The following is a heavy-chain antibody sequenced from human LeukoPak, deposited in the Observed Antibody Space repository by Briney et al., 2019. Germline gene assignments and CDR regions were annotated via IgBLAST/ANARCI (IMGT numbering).Heavy chain of an antibody. CDR2: IYHSGST. V-gene: IGHV4-4*02. D-gene: IGHD2-2*01. CDR3: ARDCSSTSCYYAFDI. Sequence: ASETLSLTCAVSGGSISSSSGNCWTWVRQPPGKGLEWIGEIYHSGSTNYNPSLKGRVTMLLDKSKNQFSLKLSSVTAADTAVYYCARDCSSTSCYYAFDIWGQGTMVTVSS. J-gene: IGHJ3*02. CDR1: GGSISSSSGNC.